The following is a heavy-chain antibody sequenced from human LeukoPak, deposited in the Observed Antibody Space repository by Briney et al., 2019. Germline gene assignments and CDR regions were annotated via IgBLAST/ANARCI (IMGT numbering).Heavy chain of an antibody. D-gene: IGHD3-22*01. J-gene: IGHJ4*02. CDR1: GLTFSDYY. CDR3: AIQMTMITVVPYFDY. CDR2: ISSSGTTA. Sequence: TGGSLRLSCAASGLTFSDYYMAWIRQAPGKGREWVSFISSSGTTAYYGDSVKGRFTVSRDNGKNALYLYMNSLRAEDTAVYYCAIQMTMITVVPYFDYWGQGALVTVSS. V-gene: IGHV3-11*04.